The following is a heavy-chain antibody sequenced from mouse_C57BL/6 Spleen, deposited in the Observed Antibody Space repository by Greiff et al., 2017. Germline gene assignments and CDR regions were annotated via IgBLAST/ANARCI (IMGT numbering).Heavy chain of an antibody. V-gene: IGHV1-63*01. D-gene: IGHD1-1*01. Sequence: QVQLQQSGAELVRPGTSVKMSCKASGYTFTNYWIGWVKQRPGHGLEWIGDIYPGGGYTNYNEKFKGKATLTADKSSSTAYMQFSSLTSEDSAIYDCARRYSDSGYGYWGQGTTLAVSS. CDR1: GYTFTNYW. CDR3: ARRYSDSGYGY. CDR2: IYPGGGYT. J-gene: IGHJ2*01.